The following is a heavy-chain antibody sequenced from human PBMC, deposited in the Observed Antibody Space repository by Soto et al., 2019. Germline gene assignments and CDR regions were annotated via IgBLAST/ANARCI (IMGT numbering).Heavy chain of an antibody. J-gene: IGHJ4*02. Sequence: LSLTCTVSGGSISSGGYYWSWIRQHPGKGLEWIGYIYYSGSTYYNPSLKSRVTISVDTSKNQFSLKLSSVTAADTAVYYCARLRYSYGRYFDYWGQGTLVTVSS. CDR3: ARLRYSYGRYFDY. V-gene: IGHV4-31*03. CDR2: IYYSGST. CDR1: GGSISSGGYY. D-gene: IGHD5-18*01.